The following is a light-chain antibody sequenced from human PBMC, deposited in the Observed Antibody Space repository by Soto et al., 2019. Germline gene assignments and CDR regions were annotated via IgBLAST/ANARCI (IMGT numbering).Light chain of an antibody. Sequence: DIQMTQSPSSLSASIGDIITITCRASQSISTYVNWYQQKPGKAPKLRIYGASTLQNGVPSRFSGSGYATDYPLTISGLQPEEFATYYCQQSFITPPLTFGGGTKVEMK. CDR3: QQSFITPPLT. CDR2: GAS. J-gene: IGKJ4*01. V-gene: IGKV1-39*01. CDR1: QSISTY.